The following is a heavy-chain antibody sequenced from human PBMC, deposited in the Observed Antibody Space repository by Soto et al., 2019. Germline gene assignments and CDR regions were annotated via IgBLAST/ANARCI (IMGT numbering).Heavy chain of an antibody. V-gene: IGHV1-69*12. D-gene: IGHD1-7*01. CDR3: ASQTDYNHKNYFDP. CDR1: GGTFSTYA. Sequence: QVQLVQSGAEVKKPGSSVKVSCKASGGTFSTYAISWVRQAPGQGLESMGGIIPIFGRANYAQNFQGRVTITADESTSTAYMELGSLRSDDTAVYYCASQTDYNHKNYFDPWGQGTLVTVSS. CDR2: IIPIFGRA. J-gene: IGHJ5*02.